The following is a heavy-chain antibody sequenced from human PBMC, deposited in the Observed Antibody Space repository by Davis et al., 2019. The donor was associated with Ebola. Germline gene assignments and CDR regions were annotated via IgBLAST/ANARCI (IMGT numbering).Heavy chain of an antibody. CDR1: GYTFTSYG. D-gene: IGHD5-18*01. CDR3: ARDLQLLVLNYNCMDV. Sequence: AASVKVSCKASGYTFTSYGISWVRQAPGQGLEWMGWISPYNGNTHYARKLQGRVTMTTDTSTSTAYMELRSLRSDDTAVYYCARDLQLLVLNYNCMDVWGQGTTVTVFS. J-gene: IGHJ6*02. CDR2: ISPYNGNT. V-gene: IGHV1-18*04.